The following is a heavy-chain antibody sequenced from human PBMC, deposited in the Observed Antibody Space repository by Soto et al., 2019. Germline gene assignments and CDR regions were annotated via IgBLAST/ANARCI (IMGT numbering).Heavy chain of an antibody. CDR3: ARGLGRLGRTYNRSKWYNEDAVSVKSGITINPDTSKSQFSLQVNSVTPEDTAGYYFAREYDCWSGYSIDY. V-gene: IGHV3-21*01. CDR2: ISSSSSYI. Sequence: LRLSCAASGFTFSSYSMNWVRQAPGKGLEWVSSISSSSSYIYYADSVKGRFTISRDNAKNSLYLQMNSLRAEDTAVYYCARGLGRLGRTYNRSKWYNEDAVSVKSGITINPDTSKSQFSLQVNSVTPEDTAGYYFAREYDCWSGYSIDYWGQGTLVTVSS. J-gene: IGHJ4*02. CDR1: GFTFSSYS. D-gene: IGHD1-20*01.